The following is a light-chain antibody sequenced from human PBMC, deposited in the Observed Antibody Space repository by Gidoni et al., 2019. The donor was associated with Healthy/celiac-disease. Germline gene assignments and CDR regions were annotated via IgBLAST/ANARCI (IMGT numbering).Light chain of an antibody. Sequence: ELVLTQSPGTLSLSPGERATLSCRASQSVSSCYLAWYQQKPGQAPRLLIYGASSRATGIPDRFSGSGSGTDFTLTISRLEPEDFAVYYCQQYGSSPPSYTFGQXTKLEIK. CDR3: QQYGSSPPSYT. J-gene: IGKJ2*01. V-gene: IGKV3-20*01. CDR1: QSVSSCY. CDR2: GAS.